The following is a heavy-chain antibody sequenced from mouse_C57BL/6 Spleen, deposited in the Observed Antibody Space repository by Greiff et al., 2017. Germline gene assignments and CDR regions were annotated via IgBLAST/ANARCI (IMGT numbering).Heavy chain of an antibody. J-gene: IGHJ3*01. CDR1: GYTFTDYY. CDR2: INPNNGGT. D-gene: IGHD2-2*01. CDR3: AISTMVTRGWFAD. Sequence: VQLQQSGPELVKPGASVKISCKASGYTFTDYYMNWVKQSHGKSLEWIGDINPNNGGTSYNQKFKGKATLTVDKSSSTAYMELRSLTSEDSAVYYCAISTMVTRGWFADWGQGTLVTVSA. V-gene: IGHV1-26*01.